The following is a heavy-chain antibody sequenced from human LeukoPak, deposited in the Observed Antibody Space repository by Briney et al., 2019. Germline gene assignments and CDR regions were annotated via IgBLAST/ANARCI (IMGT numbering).Heavy chain of an antibody. CDR3: AKPYPTLTTSAVLDN. Sequence: GGSLRLSCAPSGFSFSSYAIHWVRQAPGRGLEWVAAISYDGNSQHYGAPVKGRFTISRDNSKNTVYLQINTLRTDDAAIYHCAKPYPTLTTSAVLDNWGQGTLVTVSS. CDR1: GFSFSSYA. V-gene: IGHV3-30*18. J-gene: IGHJ4*02. D-gene: IGHD1-1*01. CDR2: ISYDGNSQ.